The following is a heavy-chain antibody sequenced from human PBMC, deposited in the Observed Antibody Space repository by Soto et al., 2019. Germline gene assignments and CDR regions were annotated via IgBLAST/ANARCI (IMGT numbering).Heavy chain of an antibody. V-gene: IGHV1-18*01. CDR1: GYSFTSYG. D-gene: IGHD2-2*01. CDR2: ISAYNGNT. Sequence: ASVKVSCKASGYSFTSYGISWVRQAPGQGLEGMGWISAYNGNTNYAQKLQGRVTMTTDESTSTAYMELSSLRSEDTAVYYCARHDCISTSCYYYYYYSMDVWGQGTTVTVSS. CDR3: ARHDCISTSCYYYYYYSMDV. J-gene: IGHJ6*02.